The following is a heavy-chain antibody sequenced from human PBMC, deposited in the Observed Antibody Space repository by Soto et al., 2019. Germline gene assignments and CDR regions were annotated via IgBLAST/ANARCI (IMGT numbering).Heavy chain of an antibody. D-gene: IGHD1-7*01. CDR2: IYYSGST. CDR3: ARRNYDYYYYYMDV. Sequence: SETLSLTCTVSGGSISSYYWSWIRQPPGKGLEWIGYIYYSGSTNYNPSLKSRVTISVDTSKNQFSLKLSSVTAADTAVYYCARRNYDYYYYYMDVWGKGTTVTVSS. V-gene: IGHV4-59*01. CDR1: GGSISSYY. J-gene: IGHJ6*03.